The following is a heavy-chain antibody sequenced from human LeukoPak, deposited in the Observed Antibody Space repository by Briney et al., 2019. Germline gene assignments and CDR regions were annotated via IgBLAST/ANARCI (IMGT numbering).Heavy chain of an antibody. Sequence: GGSLRLSCAASGFTFSSYNMNWVRQAPGKGLEWVSYISSSSRTIYYADSVKGRLTISRDNAKNSLYLQMNSLRAEDTAVYYCASHPRYYYDSSGDYWGQGTLVTVSS. J-gene: IGHJ4*02. V-gene: IGHV3-48*01. CDR2: ISSSSRTI. CDR1: GFTFSSYN. D-gene: IGHD3-22*01. CDR3: ASHPRYYYDSSGDY.